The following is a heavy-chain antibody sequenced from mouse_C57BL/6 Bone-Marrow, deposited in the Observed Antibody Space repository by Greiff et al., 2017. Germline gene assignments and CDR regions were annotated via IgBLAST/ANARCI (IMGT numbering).Heavy chain of an antibody. J-gene: IGHJ1*03. CDR1: GYTFTSYW. CDR2: IDPSDSYT. CDR3: ARGDYDGDWYFDV. D-gene: IGHD2-4*01. Sequence: QVQLQQPGAELVKPGASVKLSCKASGYTFTSYWMQWVKQRPGQGLEWIGEIDPSDSYTNYNQKFKGKATLTVDTSSSTAYMQLSSLTSEDSAVYYCARGDYDGDWYFDVWGTGTTVTVSS. V-gene: IGHV1-50*01.